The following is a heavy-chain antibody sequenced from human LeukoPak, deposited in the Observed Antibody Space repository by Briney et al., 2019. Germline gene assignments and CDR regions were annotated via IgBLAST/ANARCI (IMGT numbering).Heavy chain of an antibody. Sequence: GGSLRLSCTTSGFTFTNYGINWVRQAPGKGLEWVAAIWYDGSKTSYTDSVKGRFTVSGDISKNTVYLQMNGLKVEDTAVYYCARDDCSTTPCYAYWGQGTLVTVSS. CDR3: ARDDCSTTPCYAY. V-gene: IGHV3-33*01. CDR2: IWYDGSKT. D-gene: IGHD2-2*01. CDR1: GFTFTNYG. J-gene: IGHJ4*02.